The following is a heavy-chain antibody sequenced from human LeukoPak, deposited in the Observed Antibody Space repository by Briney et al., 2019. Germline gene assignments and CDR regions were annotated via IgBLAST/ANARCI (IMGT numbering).Heavy chain of an antibody. CDR2: ISSSTSYI. J-gene: IGHJ4*02. V-gene: IGHV3-21*01. CDR1: GFTFNNYW. D-gene: IGHD1-26*01. CDR3: ARENSGSYYQFDC. Sequence: GGSLRLSCAASGFTFNNYWMNWVRQAPGKGLEWVSSISSSTSYICYADSVKGRFTISRDNAKNSLYLQMNSLRPEDTAAYYCARENSGSYYQFDCWGQGTLVTVSS.